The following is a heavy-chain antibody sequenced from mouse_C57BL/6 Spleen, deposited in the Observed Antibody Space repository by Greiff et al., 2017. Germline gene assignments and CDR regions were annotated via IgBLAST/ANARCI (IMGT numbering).Heavy chain of an antibody. CDR3: ARLGGYTRDFDY. Sequence: QVQLQQPGAELVKPGASVKLSCKASGYTFTSYWMQWVKQRPGQGLEWIGEIDPSDSYTNYNQKFKGKATLTVDTSSSTAYMQLSSLTSEDSAVYYCARLGGYTRDFDYWGQGTTLTVSS. J-gene: IGHJ2*01. CDR2: IDPSDSYT. CDR1: GYTFTSYW. D-gene: IGHD3-1*01. V-gene: IGHV1-50*01.